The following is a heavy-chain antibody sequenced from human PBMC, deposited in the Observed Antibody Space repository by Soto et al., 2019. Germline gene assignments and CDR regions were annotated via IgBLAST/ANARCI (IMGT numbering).Heavy chain of an antibody. D-gene: IGHD6-6*01. V-gene: IGHV4-59*01. J-gene: IGHJ3*02. CDR1: GGSISSYY. CDR3: ARSYSSSSKAFDI. CDR2: IYYSGST. Sequence: SETLSLTCTVSGGSISSYYWSWIRQPPGKGLEWIGYIYYSGSTNYNPSLKSRVTISVDTSKNQFSLKLSSVTAADTAVYYCARSYSSSSKAFDIWGQGTMVTVSS.